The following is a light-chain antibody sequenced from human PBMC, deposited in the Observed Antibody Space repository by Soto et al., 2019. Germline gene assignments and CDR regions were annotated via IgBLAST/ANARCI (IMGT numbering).Light chain of an antibody. V-gene: IGLV2-14*03. J-gene: IGLJ3*02. CDR1: NTDVGHDEF. CDR2: DVS. Sequence: QSVLTQPASVSGSPGQSITITCNGSNTDVGHDEFVSWYQQHPGKAPKLIIYDVSRRPSGVSDRFSGSKSGNTASLTISGLQAEDEADYYSGSYTSDKTWVFGGGTKLTVL. CDR3: GSYTSDKTWV.